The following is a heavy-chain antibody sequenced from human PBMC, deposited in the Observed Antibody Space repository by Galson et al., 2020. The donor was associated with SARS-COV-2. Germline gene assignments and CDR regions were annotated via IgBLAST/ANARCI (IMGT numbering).Heavy chain of an antibody. CDR2: ISHDGRLE. D-gene: IGHD2-8*02. J-gene: IGHJ6*02. CDR1: GFTFTNYA. CDR3: ARESLLGIKPRYGMDV. V-gene: IGHV3-30*04. Sequence: GGSLTLSCAASGFTFTNYAIPWVRQAPGKGLEWVAVISHDGRLEVYADSVKGRFTISRDNSENMLFLQMDSLRADDTAVYYCARESLLGIKPRYGMDVWGQGTTVTVSS.